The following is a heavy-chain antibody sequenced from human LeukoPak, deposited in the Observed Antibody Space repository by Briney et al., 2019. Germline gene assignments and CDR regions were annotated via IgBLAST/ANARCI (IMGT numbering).Heavy chain of an antibody. CDR1: GGTFSSYA. V-gene: IGHV1-69*06. Sequence: ASVKVSRKASGGTFSSYAISWVRQAPGQGLEWMGGIIPIFGTANYAQKFQGRVTITADKSTSTAYMELSSLRSEDTAVYYCARSLILGHYFDYWGQGTLVTVSS. CDR2: IIPIFGTA. D-gene: IGHD2/OR15-2a*01. J-gene: IGHJ4*02. CDR3: ARSLILGHYFDY.